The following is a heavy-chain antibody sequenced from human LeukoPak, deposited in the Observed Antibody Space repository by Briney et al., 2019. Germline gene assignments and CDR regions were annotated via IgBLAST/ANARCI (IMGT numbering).Heavy chain of an antibody. CDR1: GYSFTSYW. Sequence: GESLKISCKGSGYSFTSYWIGWVRQMPGKGLEWMGMIYPGDSDTRYSPSFQGQVTISADKSISTAYLQWSSLKASDTAMYYCAVRRSLYCSGGSCYDAFDIWGQGTMVTVSS. CDR3: AVRRSLYCSGGSCYDAFDI. D-gene: IGHD2-15*01. CDR2: IYPGDSDT. J-gene: IGHJ3*02. V-gene: IGHV5-51*01.